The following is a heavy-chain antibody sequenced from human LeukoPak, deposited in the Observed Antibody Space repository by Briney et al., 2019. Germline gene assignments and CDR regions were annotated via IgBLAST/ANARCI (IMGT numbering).Heavy chain of an antibody. CDR3: VREDLGVDY. V-gene: IGHV3-53*01. Sequence: GGSLRLSCAVSGPIVSTNYMSWVRQAPGKGLEWISILYVNENRYYADSVKGRCIISRDTSKNTLYLQMNSLRAEDTAMYYCVREDLGVDYWGQGTLVTVSS. CDR2: LYVNENR. CDR1: GPIVSTNY. J-gene: IGHJ4*02. D-gene: IGHD1-26*01.